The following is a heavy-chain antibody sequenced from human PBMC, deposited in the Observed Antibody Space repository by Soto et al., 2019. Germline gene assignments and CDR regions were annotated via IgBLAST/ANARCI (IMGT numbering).Heavy chain of an antibody. CDR2: INAGNGNT. Sequence: GASVKVSCKASGYTFTSYAMHWVRQAPGQRLEWMGWINAGNGNTKYSQKFQGRVTITRDTSASTAYMELSSLRSEGTAVYYCARVPDKIWFGFSRMDVWGQGTTVTVSS. J-gene: IGHJ6*02. D-gene: IGHD3-10*01. V-gene: IGHV1-3*01. CDR1: GYTFTSYA. CDR3: ARVPDKIWFGFSRMDV.